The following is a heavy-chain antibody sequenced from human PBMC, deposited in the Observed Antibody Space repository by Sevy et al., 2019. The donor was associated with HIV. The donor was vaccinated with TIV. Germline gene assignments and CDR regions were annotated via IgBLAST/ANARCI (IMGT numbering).Heavy chain of an antibody. V-gene: IGHV4-59*01. CDR1: GGSISAYY. CDR3: ARAPPVRSGDDSLNWFAP. CDR2: IHYTGNT. J-gene: IGHJ5*02. D-gene: IGHD5-12*01. Sequence: SETLSLTCTVSGGSISAYYWSWIRQPPGMGLEWIGYIHYTGNTKYNPSLESRVTISVDTSKNQFSLKLSSVTAADTAIYYCARAPPVRSGDDSLNWFAPWGQGTLVTVSS.